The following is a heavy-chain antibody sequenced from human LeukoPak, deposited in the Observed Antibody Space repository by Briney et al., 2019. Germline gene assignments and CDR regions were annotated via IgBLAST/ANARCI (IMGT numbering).Heavy chain of an antibody. V-gene: IGHV3-48*02. CDR2: IGANSAI. J-gene: IGHJ3*02. CDR1: GFTFSDYS. Sequence: GGSLRLSCAASGFTFSDYSMNWVRQAPGKGLEWVSYIGANSAIYYADSVKGRFTISRDNAKNSLSLQMNSLRDDDTAVYYCAREGYYGAFDIWGQGTTVIVSS. D-gene: IGHD3-10*01. CDR3: AREGYYGAFDI.